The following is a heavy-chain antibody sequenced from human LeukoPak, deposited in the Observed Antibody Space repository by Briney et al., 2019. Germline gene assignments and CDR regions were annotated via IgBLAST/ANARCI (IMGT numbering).Heavy chain of an antibody. V-gene: IGHV3-21*01. J-gene: IGHJ4*02. CDR1: GFTFSSYS. D-gene: IGHD6-6*01. CDR2: ISDTSTYI. Sequence: GGSLRLSCAASGFTFSSYSIHWVRQAPGKRLEWVSSISDTSTYIYYADSVKGRFTISRDNARNSLYLQMNSLRAEDTAVYYCAREGSYPFDFWGQGTLVTVSS. CDR3: AREGSYPFDF.